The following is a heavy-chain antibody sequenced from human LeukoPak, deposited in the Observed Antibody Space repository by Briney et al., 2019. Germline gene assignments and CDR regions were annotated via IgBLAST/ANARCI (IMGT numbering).Heavy chain of an antibody. Sequence: GGSLRLSCVASGFTFSSRDWMNWVRQAPGKGLEWVSSISSSSSYIYYADSVKGRFTISRDNAKNSLYLQMNSLRAEDTAVYYCARDPRGGFLEWLLKISFDYRGQGTLVTVSS. CDR2: ISSSSSYI. CDR1: GFTFSSRDW. CDR3: ARDPRGGFLEWLLKISFDY. J-gene: IGHJ4*02. V-gene: IGHV3-21*01. D-gene: IGHD3-3*01.